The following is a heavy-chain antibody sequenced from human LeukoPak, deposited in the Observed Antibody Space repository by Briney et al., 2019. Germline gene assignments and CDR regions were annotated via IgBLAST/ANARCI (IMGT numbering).Heavy chain of an antibody. CDR2: IYPGDSDT. D-gene: IGHD2-2*01. J-gene: IGHJ4*02. CDR3: ASRYCSSTSCYPQFDY. Sequence: GESLKISCKGSGYSFTSYWIGWVCQMPGKGLEWMGIIYPGDSDTRYSPSFQGQVTISADKSISTAYLQWSSLKASDTAMYYCASRYCSSTSCYPQFDYWGQGTLVTVSS. CDR1: GYSFTSYW. V-gene: IGHV5-51*01.